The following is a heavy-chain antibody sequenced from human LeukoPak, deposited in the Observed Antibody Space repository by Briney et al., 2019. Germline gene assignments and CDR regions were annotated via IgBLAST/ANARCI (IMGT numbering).Heavy chain of an antibody. Sequence: SVTVSCKASVGTFSSYAISWVRQAPGQGLEWMGGIIPIFGTANYAQKFQGRVTITTDESTSTAYMELRSLRSEDTAVYYCASGYSYGYAAWGQGTLVTVSS. J-gene: IGHJ5*02. V-gene: IGHV1-69*05. CDR2: IIPIFGTA. CDR1: VGTFSSYA. CDR3: ASGYSYGYAA. D-gene: IGHD5-18*01.